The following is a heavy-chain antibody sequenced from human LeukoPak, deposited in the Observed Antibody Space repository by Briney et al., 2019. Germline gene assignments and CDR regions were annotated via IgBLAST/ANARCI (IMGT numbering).Heavy chain of an antibody. Sequence: GGSLRLSCAASGFTFSSYNMNWVRQAPGKGLEWVSSITSGSSYIYYADSVKGRFTISRDNAKNSLYLQMNSLRAEDPVVYYCARDPYSGSYGNYYYYFMDVWGKGTTVTISS. CDR3: ARDPYSGSYGNYYYYFMDV. J-gene: IGHJ6*03. CDR1: GFTFSSYN. CDR2: ITSGSSYI. D-gene: IGHD1-26*01. V-gene: IGHV3-21*01.